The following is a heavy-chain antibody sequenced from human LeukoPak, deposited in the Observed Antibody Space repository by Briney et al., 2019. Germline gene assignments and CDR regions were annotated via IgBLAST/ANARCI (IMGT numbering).Heavy chain of an antibody. CDR1: GGSISSSSYY. D-gene: IGHD1-14*01. V-gene: IGHV4-39*01. Sequence: SETLSLTCTVSGGSISSSSYYWGWIRQPPGKGLEWIGSIYYSGSTYYNPSLKSRVTISVDTSKNQFSLKLSSVTAADTAVYYCARLTPHAEYFQHWGQGTLVTVSS. J-gene: IGHJ1*01. CDR3: ARLTPHAEYFQH. CDR2: IYYSGST.